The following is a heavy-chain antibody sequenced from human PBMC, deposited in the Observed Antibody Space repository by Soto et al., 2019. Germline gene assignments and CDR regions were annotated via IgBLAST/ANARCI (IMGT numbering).Heavy chain of an antibody. J-gene: IGHJ6*02. Sequence: ASVKVSCKASSYTFTSYGISWVRQAPGQGLEWMGWISAYNGNTNYAQKLQGRVTMTTDTSTSTAYMELRSLRSDDTAVYYCARGSIGIFGVVIDSDPKDYYYGMDVWGQGTTVTVSS. D-gene: IGHD3-3*02. V-gene: IGHV1-18*01. CDR2: ISAYNGNT. CDR1: SYTFTSYG. CDR3: ARGSIGIFGVVIDSDPKDYYYGMDV.